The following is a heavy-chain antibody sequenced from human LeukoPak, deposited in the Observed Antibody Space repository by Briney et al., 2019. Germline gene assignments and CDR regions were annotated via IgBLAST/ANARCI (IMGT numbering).Heavy chain of an antibody. D-gene: IGHD6-25*01. V-gene: IGHV3-9*01. CDR1: AFNFDDYA. CDR3: VFRGGSGYELDF. CDR2: IRWKSGSM. J-gene: IGHJ4*02. Sequence: GGSLRLSCAVSAFNFDDYAMHWVRQVPGKGLEWVSSIRWKSGSMAYADSVKGRFSISRDSAKNSLYMQMNSLRVQDTAFYYCVFRGGSGYELDFWGQGTLVSVSS.